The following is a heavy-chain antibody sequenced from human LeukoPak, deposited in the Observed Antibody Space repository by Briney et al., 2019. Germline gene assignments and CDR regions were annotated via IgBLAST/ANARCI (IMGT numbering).Heavy chain of an antibody. V-gene: IGHV1-8*01. CDR3: ARSPTPGLPAAGSDFPWFDP. CDR2: MNPNSGNT. CDR1: GYTFTSYD. Sequence: ASVKVSCKASGYTFTSYDINWVRQATGQGLEWMGWMNPNSGNTGYAQKFQGRVTMTRNTSISTAYMELSSLRSEDTAVYYCARSPTPGLPAAGSDFPWFDPWGQGTLVTVSS. J-gene: IGHJ5*02. D-gene: IGHD6-13*01.